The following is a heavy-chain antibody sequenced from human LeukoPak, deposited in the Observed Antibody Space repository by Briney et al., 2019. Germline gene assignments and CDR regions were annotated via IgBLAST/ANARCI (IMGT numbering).Heavy chain of an antibody. J-gene: IGHJ4*02. CDR3: ARWFSSGRGFFDY. D-gene: IGHD6-19*01. CDR1: GFTFSSYW. V-gene: IGHV3-74*01. Sequence: GGSLRLSCAASGFTFSSYWMHWVRQAPGKGLVWVSRINSDGSSTSYAGSVKGRFTISRDNAKNTLYLQMNSLRAEDTAVYYCARWFSSGRGFFDYWGQGILVTVSS. CDR2: INSDGSST.